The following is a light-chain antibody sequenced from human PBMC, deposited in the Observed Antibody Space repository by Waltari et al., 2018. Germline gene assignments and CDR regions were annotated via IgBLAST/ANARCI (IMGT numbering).Light chain of an antibody. CDR1: QGMRDY. J-gene: IGKJ4*01. V-gene: IGKV1-39*01. Sequence: DIQMTQSPSSLSASVGDRVTVTCRASQGMRDYLNWYQQKPGKPPKLLIAGAFLLQSGVQSRFDGSGSGTLFSLTISSLQPDDFAVYSCQQYGSSPVTFGGGTNVEIK. CDR3: QQYGSSPVT. CDR2: GAF.